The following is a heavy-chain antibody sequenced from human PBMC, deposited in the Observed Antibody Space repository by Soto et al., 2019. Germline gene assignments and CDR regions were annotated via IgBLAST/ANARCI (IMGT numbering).Heavy chain of an antibody. CDR3: ATRGPQYYFDN. V-gene: IGHV3-23*01. Sequence: GGSLRLSCADSGFTFSRFAMSWVRQAPGKGLEWVSAISGSGDSTYYSDSVKGRFTISRDNSKNTLYLQMNSLRAEDTAVYYCATRGPQYYFDNWGQGTLVT. CDR1: GFTFSRFA. J-gene: IGHJ4*02. CDR2: ISGSGDST. D-gene: IGHD3-10*01.